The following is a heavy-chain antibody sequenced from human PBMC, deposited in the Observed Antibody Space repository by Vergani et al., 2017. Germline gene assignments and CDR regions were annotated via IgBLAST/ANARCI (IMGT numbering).Heavy chain of an antibody. CDR3: TTDRDIVVVPAAINWYFDY. CDR1: GFTFSNAW. Sequence: EVQLVESGGGLVKPGGSLRLSCAASGFTFSNAWMSWVRQAPGKGLEWVGRIKSKTDGGTTDYAAPVKGRFTISRDDSKNTLYLQMNSLKTEDTAVYYCTTDRDIVVVPAAINWYFDYWGQGTLVTVSS. J-gene: IGHJ4*02. D-gene: IGHD2-2*02. CDR2: IKSKTDGGTT. V-gene: IGHV3-15*01.